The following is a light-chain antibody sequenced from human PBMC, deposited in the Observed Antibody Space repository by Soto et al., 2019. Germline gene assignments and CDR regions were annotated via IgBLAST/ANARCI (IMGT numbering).Light chain of an antibody. J-gene: IGKJ5*01. V-gene: IGKV1-33*01. Sequence: DIQMTQSPSSLSASVGDRVTITCQASQDISNFLNWYQQTKGKAPNLLIYDASNLETGVPSRFSGSGSWTDFTLTLSCLQSEDFSTYYCQQYYSYPRTFGQGTRLEIK. CDR2: DAS. CDR3: QQYYSYPRT. CDR1: QDISNF.